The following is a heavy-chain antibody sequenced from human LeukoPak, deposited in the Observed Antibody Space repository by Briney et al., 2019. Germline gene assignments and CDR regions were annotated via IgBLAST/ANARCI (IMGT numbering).Heavy chain of an antibody. CDR1: GGTFSSYA. D-gene: IGHD6-13*01. CDR3: ARRSWGTYSSSWYTGIGFDY. V-gene: IGHV1-69*13. Sequence: SVKVSCKASGGTFSSYAISWVRQAPGQGLEWMGGIIPIFGTANYAQEFQGRVTITADESTSTAYMELSSLRSEDTAVYYCARRSWGTYSSSWYTGIGFDYWGQGTLVTVSS. J-gene: IGHJ4*02. CDR2: IIPIFGTA.